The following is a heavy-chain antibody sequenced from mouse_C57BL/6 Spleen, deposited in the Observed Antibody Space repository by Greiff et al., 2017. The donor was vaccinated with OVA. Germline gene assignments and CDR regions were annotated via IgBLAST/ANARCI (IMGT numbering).Heavy chain of an antibody. V-gene: IGHV1-80*01. CDR3: ARSRDYGNWFAY. D-gene: IGHD2-1*01. J-gene: IGHJ3*01. CDR2: IYPGDGDT. CDR1: GYAFSSYW. Sequence: VQLQESGAELVKPGASVKISCKASGYAFSSYWMNWVKQRPGKGLEWIGQIYPGDGDTNYNGKFKGKATLTADKSSSTAYMQLSSLTSEDSAVYFCARSRDYGNWFAYWGQGTLVTVSA.